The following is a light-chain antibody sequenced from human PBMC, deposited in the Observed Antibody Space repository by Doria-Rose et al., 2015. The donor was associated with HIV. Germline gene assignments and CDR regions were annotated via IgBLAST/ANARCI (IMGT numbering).Light chain of an antibody. V-gene: IGKV1-39*01. J-gene: IGKJ1*01. CDR2: AAS. Sequence: TQSPSSLFASIGDRVTITCRASQTVSTYLNWFQQEPGKAPKLLIYAASRLQSGVPSRFSGSGSGTDFTLTISGLQPGDFATYYCQQTYSSPPWTFGQGTKVEMK. CDR1: QTVSTY. CDR3: QQTYSSPPWT.